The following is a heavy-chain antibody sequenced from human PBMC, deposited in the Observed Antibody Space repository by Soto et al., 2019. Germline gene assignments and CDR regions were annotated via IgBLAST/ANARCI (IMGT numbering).Heavy chain of an antibody. D-gene: IGHD3-3*01. CDR3: AGALDYDFWGGRNWFDP. CDR1: GGSITDNY. J-gene: IGHJ5*02. Sequence: PSETLSLTCSVSGGSITDNYWTWIRQSPGKGLEWVGYIYYTGITNYNPSLKRRVTISLDRSKNQFSLKLDSVTAADTAVYFCAGALDYDFWGGRNWFDPWGQGTLVTVSS. V-gene: IGHV4-59*01. CDR2: IYYTGIT.